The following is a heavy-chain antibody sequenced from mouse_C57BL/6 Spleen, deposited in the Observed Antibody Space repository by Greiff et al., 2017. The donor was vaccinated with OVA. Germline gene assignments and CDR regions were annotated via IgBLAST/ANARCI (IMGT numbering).Heavy chain of an antibody. J-gene: IGHJ2*01. CDR1: GYTFTDYN. V-gene: IGHV1-18*01. D-gene: IGHD1-1*01. CDR3: ARSSSYYYGSSYHFDY. CDR2: INPNNGGT. Sequence: VQLQQSGPELVKPGASVKIPCKASGYTFTDYNMDWVKQSHGKSLEWIGDINPNNGGTIYNQKFKGKATLTVDKSSSTSYIELRSLTSEDTAVYYCARSSSYYYGSSYHFDYWGQGTTLTVSS.